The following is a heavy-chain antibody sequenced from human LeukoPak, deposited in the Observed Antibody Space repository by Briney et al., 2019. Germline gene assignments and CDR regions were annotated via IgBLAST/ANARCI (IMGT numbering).Heavy chain of an antibody. J-gene: IGHJ4*02. CDR3: ARGDYQGLIER. CDR1: GGSISSYY. CDR2: IYYSGVT. V-gene: IGHV4-59*01. D-gene: IGHD5-12*01. Sequence: SETLSLTCTVSGGSISSYYWTWIRQPPGKGLEWIGYIYYSGVTNYNPSLMSRVTISVDTSKNQFSLKLNSVTAADTAVYYCARGDYQGLIERWGQGTLVTVSS.